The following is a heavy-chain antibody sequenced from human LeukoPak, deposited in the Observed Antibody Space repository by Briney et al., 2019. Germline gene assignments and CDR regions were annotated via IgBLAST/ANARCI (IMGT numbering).Heavy chain of an antibody. D-gene: IGHD2-2*01. CDR1: GFTFSTYD. CDR3: AKAMGYCSTTSCYVWSGFDS. V-gene: IGHV3-30*02. CDR2: IRSDGRSI. J-gene: IGHJ4*02. Sequence: GGSLRLSCAASGFTFSTYDMHWVRQAPGKGLEWVAFIRSDGRSIYYVDSVKGRFTISRDNSKNALYLQMSGLRAEDTALYYCAKAMGYCSTTSCYVWSGFDSWGQGILVTVSS.